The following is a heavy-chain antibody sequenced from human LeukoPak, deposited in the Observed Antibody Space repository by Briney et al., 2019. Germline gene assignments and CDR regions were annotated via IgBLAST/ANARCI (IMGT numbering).Heavy chain of an antibody. Sequence: SETLSLTCAVSGGSISSYYWSWIRQPPGKGLEWIGYIYYSGSTNYNPSLKSRVTISVDTSKNQFSLKLSSVTAADTAVYYCARVKYGSGYSYGSFPRYFDYWGQGTLVTVSS. CDR1: GGSISSYY. CDR2: IYYSGST. V-gene: IGHV4-59*12. CDR3: ARVKYGSGYSYGSFPRYFDY. J-gene: IGHJ4*02. D-gene: IGHD5-18*01.